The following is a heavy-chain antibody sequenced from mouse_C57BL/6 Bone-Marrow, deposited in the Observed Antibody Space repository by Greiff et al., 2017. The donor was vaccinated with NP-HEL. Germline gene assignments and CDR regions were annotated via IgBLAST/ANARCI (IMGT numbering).Heavy chain of an antibody. V-gene: IGHV5-4*01. Sequence: EVKLEESGGGLVKPGGSLKLSCAASGFTFSSYAMSWVRQTPEKRLEWVATISDGGSYTYYPDNVKGRFTISRDNAKNNLYLQMSHLKSEDTAMYYCARDKASLLPGTWFAYWGQGTLVTVSA. J-gene: IGHJ3*01. CDR2: ISDGGSYT. CDR3: ARDKASLLPGTWFAY. D-gene: IGHD4-1*01. CDR1: GFTFSSYA.